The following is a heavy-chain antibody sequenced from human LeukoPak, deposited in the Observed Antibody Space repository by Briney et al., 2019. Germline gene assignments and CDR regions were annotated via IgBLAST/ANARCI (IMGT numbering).Heavy chain of an antibody. CDR2: LSGSGDST. Sequence: GGSLRLSCAASGFTFSSYAMSWVRQAPGKGLEWVSTLSGSGDSTYYADSVKGRFTISRDNAKNTLYLQMNSLRAEDTAVYYCAKVLSLRDSDWVFYVDYWGQGTLVTVSS. V-gene: IGHV3-23*01. D-gene: IGHD3-9*01. J-gene: IGHJ4*02. CDR1: GFTFSSYA. CDR3: AKVLSLRDSDWVFYVDY.